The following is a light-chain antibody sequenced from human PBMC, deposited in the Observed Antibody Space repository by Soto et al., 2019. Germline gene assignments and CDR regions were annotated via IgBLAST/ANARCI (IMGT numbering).Light chain of an antibody. J-gene: IGKJ4*01. CDR1: QSIGSY. V-gene: IGKV1-39*01. Sequence: DIQMTQSPSSLSASVGDRVTITCRASQSIGSYFNWYQQKPGKAPKLLIYAASSLQSGVPSRFSGSGSGTDFTLTISSLQPEDFATYYCQQSYSTPAVTFGGGTKVEIK. CDR2: AAS. CDR3: QQSYSTPAVT.